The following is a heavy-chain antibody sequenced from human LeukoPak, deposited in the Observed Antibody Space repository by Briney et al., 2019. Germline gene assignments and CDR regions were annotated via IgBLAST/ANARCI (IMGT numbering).Heavy chain of an antibody. CDR1: GGSISSYY. J-gene: IGHJ6*03. CDR3: ARVQYSYSYYYYMDV. V-gene: IGHV4-59*01. Sequence: SETLSLTCTVSGGSISSYYWSWIRQPPGEGLEWIGYIYYSGSTNYNPSLKSRVTISVDTSKNQFSLKLSSVTAADTAVYYCARVQYSYSYYYYMDVWGKGTTVTVSS. D-gene: IGHD5-18*01. CDR2: IYYSGST.